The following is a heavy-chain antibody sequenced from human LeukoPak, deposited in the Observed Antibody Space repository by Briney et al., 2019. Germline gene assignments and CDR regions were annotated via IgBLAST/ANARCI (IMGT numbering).Heavy chain of an antibody. CDR1: GYSLTGYY. Sequence: APVKVSCKASGYSLTGYYFHWVRQAPGQGLEWMGWINPNNGGTNYAQKFQGRVTMTRDTSITTTYMELSRLISDDTAIYYCARELNYFDFWGQGTLLTVSS. CDR2: INPNNGGT. V-gene: IGHV1-2*02. CDR3: ARELNYFDF. J-gene: IGHJ4*02.